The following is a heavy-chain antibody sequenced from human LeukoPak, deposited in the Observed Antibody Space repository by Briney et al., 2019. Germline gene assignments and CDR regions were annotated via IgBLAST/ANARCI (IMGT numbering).Heavy chain of an antibody. CDR3: AKGQRWESPHYLDS. Sequence: GGSLRLSCAASGFTFSSSAMSWVRQVPGKGLEWVAGISASGGSTYYADSVRGRFTISRDNSKNTLYVQMNSLRDEDTAVYYCAKGQRWESPHYLDSWGQGTLVTVSS. D-gene: IGHD1-26*01. V-gene: IGHV3-23*01. CDR2: ISASGGST. J-gene: IGHJ4*02. CDR1: GFTFSSSA.